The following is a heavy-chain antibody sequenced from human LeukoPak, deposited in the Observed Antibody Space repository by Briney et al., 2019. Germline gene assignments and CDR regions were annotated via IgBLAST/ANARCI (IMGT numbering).Heavy chain of an antibody. Sequence: GGSLRLSCAASGFTFSINAMSWVRQAPGKGLEWVSATTGTGANTYYADSVQGRFTISRDSSKNTLYLQMNSLRAEDTAVYYCAKRAAPFYFDYWGQGTLVTVSS. CDR2: TTGTGANT. CDR1: GFTFSINA. J-gene: IGHJ4*02. V-gene: IGHV3-23*01. CDR3: AKRAAPFYFDY. D-gene: IGHD6-13*01.